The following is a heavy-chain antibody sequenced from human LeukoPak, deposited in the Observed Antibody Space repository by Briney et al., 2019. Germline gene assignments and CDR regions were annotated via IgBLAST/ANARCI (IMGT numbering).Heavy chain of an antibody. CDR3: ARVGSSGERWPNDY. CDR2: INHSGST. J-gene: IGHJ4*02. D-gene: IGHD5-24*01. V-gene: IGHV4-34*01. CDR1: GFTFSSYS. Sequence: GSLRLSCAASGFTFSSYSMNWVRQPPGKGLEWIGEINHSGSTNYNPSLKSRVTISVDTSKNQFSLKLSSATAADTAVYYCARVGSSGERWPNDYWGQGTLVTVSS.